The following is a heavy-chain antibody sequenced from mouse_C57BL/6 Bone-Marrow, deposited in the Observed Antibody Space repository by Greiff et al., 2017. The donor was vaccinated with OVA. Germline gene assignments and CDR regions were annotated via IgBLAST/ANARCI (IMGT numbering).Heavy chain of an antibody. CDR2: ISGGGGNT. V-gene: IGHV5-9*01. Sequence: EVKLMESGGGLVKPGGSLKLSCAASGFTFSSYTMSWVRQTPEKRLEWVATISGGGGNTYYPDSVKGRFTISRDNAKNTLYLQMSSLRSEDTALYYCARHIPYLYMDYWGQGTSVTVSS. J-gene: IGHJ4*01. CDR1: GFTFSSYT. D-gene: IGHD5-1-1*01. CDR3: ARHIPYLYMDY.